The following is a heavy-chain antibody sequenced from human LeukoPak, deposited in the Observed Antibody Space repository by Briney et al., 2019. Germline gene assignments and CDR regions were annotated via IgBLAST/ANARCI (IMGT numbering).Heavy chain of an antibody. CDR1: GGSISSYY. CDR3: ARDGSLLWFGESRNWFDP. V-gene: IGHV4-4*07. J-gene: IGHJ5*02. D-gene: IGHD3-10*01. Sequence: SSETLSLTCTVSGGSISSYYWSWIRQPAGKGLEWIGRIYTSGSTNYNPSLKSRVTMSVDTSKNQFSLKLSSVTAADTAVYYCARDGSLLWFGESRNWFDPWGQGTLVTVSS. CDR2: IYTSGST.